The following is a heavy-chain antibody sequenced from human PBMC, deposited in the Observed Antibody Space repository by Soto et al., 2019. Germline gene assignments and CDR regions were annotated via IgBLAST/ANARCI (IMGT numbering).Heavy chain of an antibody. J-gene: IGHJ6*02. CDR3: VGSGWRHPYQQDHQHYYYYGMDV. V-gene: IGHV3-64D*08. CDR2: ISSNGGST. Sequence: GGSLRLSCSASGFTFSSYAMHWVRQAPGKGLEYVSAISSNGGSTYYADSVKGRFTISRDNSKNTLYLEMSSLRAEDTAVYYCVGSGWRHPYQQDHQHYYYYGMDVWGQGTTVTVSS. CDR1: GFTFSSYA. D-gene: IGHD6-19*01.